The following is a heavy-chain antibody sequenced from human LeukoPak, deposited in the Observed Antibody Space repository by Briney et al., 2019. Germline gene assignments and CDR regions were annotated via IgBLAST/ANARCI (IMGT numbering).Heavy chain of an antibody. CDR2: IIPILCIA. Sequence: ASVKVSCKASGGTFSSYAISWVRQAPGQGLEWMGRIIPILCIANYAQKFQGRGTITADKSTSTAYMERSSLRSEDTAVYYCARDEYWHNWFDPWGQGTLVTVSS. V-gene: IGHV1-69*04. CDR3: ARDEYWHNWFDP. D-gene: IGHD2-8*02. J-gene: IGHJ5*02. CDR1: GGTFSSYA.